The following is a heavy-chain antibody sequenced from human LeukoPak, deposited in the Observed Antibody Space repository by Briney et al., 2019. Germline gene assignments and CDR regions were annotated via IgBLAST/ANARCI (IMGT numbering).Heavy chain of an antibody. Sequence: QSGGSLRLSCAASGFTFSTFAMHWVRLSPGKGLEWVSSITGSGPYMLYADSVKHRFTISRDNSKSTLILQMNGLRSEDTAVYYCVKEGFGNYHSAYFDYWGQGTLVTVSS. J-gene: IGHJ4*02. CDR3: VKEGFGNYHSAYFDY. CDR1: GFTFSTFA. V-gene: IGHV3-23*01. CDR2: ITGSGPYM. D-gene: IGHD1-7*01.